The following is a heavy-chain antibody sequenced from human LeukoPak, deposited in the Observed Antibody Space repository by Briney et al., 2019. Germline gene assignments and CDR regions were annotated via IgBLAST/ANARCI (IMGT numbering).Heavy chain of an antibody. J-gene: IGHJ4*02. CDR3: ARTTTVTTPFDY. V-gene: IGHV3-7*01. CDR2: VKPDGSEE. CDR1: GFTFTGYW. D-gene: IGHD4-17*01. Sequence: PGGSLRLSCAASGFTFTGYWMSWVRQAPGKGLEWVANVKPDGSEEYYVYSVKGRFTISRDNAKTSVYLQMNSLRAEDTAIYYCARTTTVTTPFDYWGQGTLVTVSS.